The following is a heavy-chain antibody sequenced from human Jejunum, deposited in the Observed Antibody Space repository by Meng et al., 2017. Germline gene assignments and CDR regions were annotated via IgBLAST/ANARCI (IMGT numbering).Heavy chain of an antibody. Sequence: GGSLRLSCAASGLTFSRYGMHWVRQAPGKGLEWVAVVWWDGSKKYYVDSVKGRFTISRDDSKNTVYLQMNSLRAEDTAVYYCARDSDTSSHYGKLDYGGQGTVVTVSS. V-gene: IGHV3-33*01. J-gene: IGHJ4*02. D-gene: IGHD3-22*01. CDR1: GLTFSRYG. CDR2: VWWDGSKK. CDR3: ARDSDTSSHYGKLDY.